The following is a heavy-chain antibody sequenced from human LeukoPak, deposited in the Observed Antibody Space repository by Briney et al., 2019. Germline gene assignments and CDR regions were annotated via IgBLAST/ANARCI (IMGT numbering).Heavy chain of an antibody. CDR2: ISSSGSIT. J-gene: IGHJ4*02. CDR3: ARGAAACKECDY. Sequence: PGGSLRLSCAASGFTLDGYEMNWVRQAPGKGLEWVSYISSSGSITYYADSVKGRFTISRDNTKNSLYLQMNSLRAEDTAFYYCARGAAACKECDYWGQGTLVTVSS. V-gene: IGHV3-48*03. CDR1: GFTLDGYE. D-gene: IGHD6-13*01.